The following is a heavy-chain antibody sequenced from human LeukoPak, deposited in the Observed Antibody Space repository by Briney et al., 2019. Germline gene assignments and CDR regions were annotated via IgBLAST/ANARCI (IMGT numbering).Heavy chain of an antibody. CDR1: GDSVSSNSAA. Sequence: SQTLSLTCAISGDSVSSNSAAWHWIRQSPSRGLEWLGRTYYRSKWYNDYAVSVKSRITINPDTSKNQFSLQLNSVTPEDTAVYYCAREGGAAYNWFDPWGQGTLVTVSS. V-gene: IGHV6-1*01. CDR3: AREGGAAYNWFDP. J-gene: IGHJ5*02. D-gene: IGHD2-15*01. CDR2: TYYRSKWYN.